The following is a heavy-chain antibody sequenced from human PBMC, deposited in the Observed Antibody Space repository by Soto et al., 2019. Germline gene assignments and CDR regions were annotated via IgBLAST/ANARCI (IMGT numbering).Heavy chain of an antibody. CDR1: GFTFSSYW. CDR3: ARDRDIVVVPAAALERGRDYYDMDV. V-gene: IGHV3-7*01. CDR2: IKQDGSEK. J-gene: IGHJ6*02. Sequence: GGSLRLSCAASGFTFSSYWMSWVRQAPGKGLEWVANIKQDGSEKYYVDSVKGRFTISRDNAKNSLYLQMNSLRAEDTAVYYCARDRDIVVVPAAALERGRDYYDMDVWGQGTTVTVSS. D-gene: IGHD2-2*01.